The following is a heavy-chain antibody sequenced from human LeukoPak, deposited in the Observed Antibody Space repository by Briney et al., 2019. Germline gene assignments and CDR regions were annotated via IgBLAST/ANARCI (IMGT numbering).Heavy chain of an antibody. V-gene: IGHV4-4*07. CDR3: ARDQTYYDSSGYSLYAFDI. Sequence: SETLSLTCTVSGGSISSYYWSWIRQPAGKGLEWIGRIYTSGSTNYNPSLKSRVTMSVDTSKNQFSLRLSTVTAADTAVYYCARDQTYYDSSGYSLYAFDIWGQGTMVTVSS. J-gene: IGHJ3*02. CDR1: GGSISSYY. D-gene: IGHD3-22*01. CDR2: IYTSGST.